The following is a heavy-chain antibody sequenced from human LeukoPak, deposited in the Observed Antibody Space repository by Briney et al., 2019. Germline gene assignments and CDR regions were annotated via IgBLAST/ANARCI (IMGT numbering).Heavy chain of an antibody. CDR3: ARAKVVAATHGWFDP. V-gene: IGHV4-39*07. CDR2: IYYSGST. Sequence: SETLSLTCTVSGGSISTNSYYWGWIRQPPGKGLEWIGSIYYSGSTYYNPSLNSRVTISVDTSKNHFSLKLTSVTAADTAVYYCARAKVVAATHGWFDPWGQGRLVTVSS. CDR1: GGSISTNSYY. J-gene: IGHJ5*02. D-gene: IGHD2-15*01.